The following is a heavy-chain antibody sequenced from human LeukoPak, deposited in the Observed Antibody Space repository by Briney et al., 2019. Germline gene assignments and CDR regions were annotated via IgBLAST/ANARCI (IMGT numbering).Heavy chain of an antibody. CDR1: GGSFSGYY. Sequence: PSETLSLTCAVYGGSFSGYYWSWIRQPPGKGLEWIGEINHSGSTNYNPSLKSRVTISVDTSKNQFSLKLSSVTATDTAVYYCARRKSGYVNYFDYWGQGTLVTVSS. V-gene: IGHV4-34*01. J-gene: IGHJ4*02. CDR2: INHSGST. D-gene: IGHD5-12*01. CDR3: ARRKSGYVNYFDY.